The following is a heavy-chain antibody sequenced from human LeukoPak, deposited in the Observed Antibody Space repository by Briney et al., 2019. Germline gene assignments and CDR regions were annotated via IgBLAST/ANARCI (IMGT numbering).Heavy chain of an antibody. J-gene: IGHJ3*02. CDR2: IIPIFGTA. V-gene: IGHV1-69*01. CDR1: GGTFSSYA. CDR3: AREDYSAFDI. D-gene: IGHD2-21*01. Sequence: SVKVSCKASGGTFSSYAISWGRQAPGQGLEWMGGIIPIFGTANYAQKFQGRVTITADESTSTAYMELSSLRSEDTAVYYCAREDYSAFDIWGQGTMVTVSS.